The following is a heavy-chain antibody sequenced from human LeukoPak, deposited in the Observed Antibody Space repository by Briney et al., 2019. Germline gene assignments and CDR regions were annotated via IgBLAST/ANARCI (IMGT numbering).Heavy chain of an antibody. D-gene: IGHD5-18*01. V-gene: IGHV6-1*01. CDR1: GDSVASNSVA. Sequence: SQTLSLTCAISGDSVASNSVAWNWIRQSPSRGLEWLGRTYYRSEWYYHYAVSVKSRITINPDTSKNQFSLQLNSVTPEDTAVYYCARGYSFGFDYWGQGTLVTVSS. CDR3: ARGYSFGFDY. CDR2: TYYRSEWYY. J-gene: IGHJ4*02.